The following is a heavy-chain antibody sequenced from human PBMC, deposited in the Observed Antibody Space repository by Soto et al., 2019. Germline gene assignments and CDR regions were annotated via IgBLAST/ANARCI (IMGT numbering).Heavy chain of an antibody. CDR1: GYTFTSYA. Sequence: ASVKVSCKASGYTFTSYAMHWVRQAPGQRLEWMGWINAGNGNTKYSQKFQGRVTITRDTSASTAYMELSSLRSEDTAVYYCARDRLGYCSGGSCSALDAFDIWGQGTMVTVSS. J-gene: IGHJ3*02. V-gene: IGHV1-3*01. CDR2: INAGNGNT. D-gene: IGHD2-15*01. CDR3: ARDRLGYCSGGSCSALDAFDI.